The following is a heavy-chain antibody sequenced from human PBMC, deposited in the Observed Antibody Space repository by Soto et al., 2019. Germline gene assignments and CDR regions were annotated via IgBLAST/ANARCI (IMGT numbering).Heavy chain of an antibody. V-gene: IGHV3-64D*06. J-gene: IGHJ3*01. D-gene: IGHD2-2*01. CDR1: GFAFGSYA. CDR2: VSSNGGGI. CDR3: LKEVGSSISCYDCSFDV. Sequence: PGGSLSPAXSAFGFAFGSYAMHWVSQPPGEGPEYVSSVSSNGGGICYADAVKGRFTISRENSKNTLHLKMGSMRAEYSAVYYCLKEVGSSISCYDCSFDVWGQGTMVTVS.